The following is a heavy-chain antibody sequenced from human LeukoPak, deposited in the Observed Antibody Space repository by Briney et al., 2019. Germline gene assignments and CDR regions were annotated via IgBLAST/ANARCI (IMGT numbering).Heavy chain of an antibody. J-gene: IGHJ6*03. D-gene: IGHD4-17*01. Sequence: HPGGSLRLSCAASGFTFSSCGMHWVRQAPGKGLQWVAFTRYDGGNNYYADSVKGRFTISRDNSKNTLYLQMNSLRTEDTAVYYCAKDRHDYGIYYYMDVWGKGTTVTVSS. CDR1: GFTFSSCG. V-gene: IGHV3-30*02. CDR3: AKDRHDYGIYYYMDV. CDR2: TRYDGGNN.